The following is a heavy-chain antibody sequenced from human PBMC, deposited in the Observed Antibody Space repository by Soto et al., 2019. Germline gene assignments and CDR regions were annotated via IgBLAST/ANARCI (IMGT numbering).Heavy chain of an antibody. CDR3: ARVNVTLDL. J-gene: IGHJ4*02. D-gene: IGHD2-21*02. CDR1: GGSISSGGYY. CDR2: IYYSGIT. Sequence: SETLSLTCTVSGGSISSGGYYWNWIRQHPGKGLEWIGYIYYSGITYYNPSLKSRVTISVDTSKNRVSLELRSVTAADTAVYYCARVNVTLDLWGLGTLVTVSS. V-gene: IGHV4-31*03.